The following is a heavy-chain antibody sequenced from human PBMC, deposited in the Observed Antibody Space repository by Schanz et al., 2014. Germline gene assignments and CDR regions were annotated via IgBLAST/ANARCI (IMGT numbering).Heavy chain of an antibody. V-gene: IGHV4-59*01. D-gene: IGHD2-2*01. Sequence: QVQLQESGPRLVKPSETLSLTCTVSGGSISSYYWSWIRQPPGKGLEWIGYIYYSGDTNYNPSLKSLVTISVDTSKNQFSLNLISVTAADTAVYYCARQGIGYQHGRYYYYMDVWGRGTTATVSS. J-gene: IGHJ6*03. CDR1: GGSISSYY. CDR3: ARQGIGYQHGRYYYYMDV. CDR2: IYYSGDT.